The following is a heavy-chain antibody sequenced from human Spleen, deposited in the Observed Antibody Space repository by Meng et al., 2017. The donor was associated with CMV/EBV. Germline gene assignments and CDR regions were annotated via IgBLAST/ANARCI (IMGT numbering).Heavy chain of an antibody. CDR3: ARAGAAVTTNFDF. D-gene: IGHD4-17*01. Sequence: CKRSGYNFDRYGITWVRQAPGQGLEWVGWVGAENGETNYGQKFQGRVTVTADTFTNTAYMEMRSLRSDDSAIYYCARAGAAVTTNFDFWGQGTLVTVSS. J-gene: IGHJ4*02. V-gene: IGHV1-18*01. CDR1: GYNFDRYG. CDR2: VGAENGET.